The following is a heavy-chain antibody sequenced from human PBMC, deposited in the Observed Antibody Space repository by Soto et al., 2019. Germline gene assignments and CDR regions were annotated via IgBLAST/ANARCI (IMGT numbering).Heavy chain of an antibody. D-gene: IGHD3-16*01. CDR2: ISYDGSNK. CDR1: GFTFSSYA. J-gene: IGHJ4*02. Sequence: GGSLRLSCAASGFTFSSYAMHWVRQAPGKGLEWVAVISYDGSNKYYADSVKGRFTISRDNSKNTLYLQMNSLRAEDTAVYYCAPRWGTFDYWGQGTLVTVS. CDR3: APRWGTFDY. V-gene: IGHV3-30-3*01.